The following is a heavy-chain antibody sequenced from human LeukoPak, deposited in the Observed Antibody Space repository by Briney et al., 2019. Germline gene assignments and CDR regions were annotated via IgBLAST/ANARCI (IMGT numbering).Heavy chain of an antibody. Sequence: GEAPKISLNCSGYSFTSYWIGLVRQMPGKGLEWRGIIYPGDSDTRYSPSFQGQVTISADKSISTAYLQWSSLKASDTAMYYCARLPRGYSYGFFDYWGQGTLVTVSS. CDR1: GYSFTSYW. CDR2: IYPGDSDT. J-gene: IGHJ4*02. V-gene: IGHV5-51*01. CDR3: ARLPRGYSYGFFDY. D-gene: IGHD5-18*01.